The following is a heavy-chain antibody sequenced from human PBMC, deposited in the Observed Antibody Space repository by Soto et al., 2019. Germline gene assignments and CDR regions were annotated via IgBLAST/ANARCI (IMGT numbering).Heavy chain of an antibody. CDR3: ARGSEGGVVNDAFDI. CDR2: IYHSGST. D-gene: IGHD3-22*01. Sequence: SETLSLTCTVSGYSISSGYYWGWIRQPPGKGLEWLGSIYHSGSTNYNPSLKSRVTISVDTSKNQFSLKLSSVTAADTAVYYCARGSEGGVVNDAFDIWGQGTMVTVSS. CDR1: GYSISSGYY. J-gene: IGHJ3*02. V-gene: IGHV4-38-2*02.